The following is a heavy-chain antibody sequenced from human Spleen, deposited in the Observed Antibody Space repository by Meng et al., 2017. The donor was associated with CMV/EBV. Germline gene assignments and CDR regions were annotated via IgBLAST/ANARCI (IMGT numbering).Heavy chain of an antibody. V-gene: IGHV6-1*01. CDR1: GDSVSSNSVA. Sequence: SQTLSLTSAISGDSVSSNSVAWNWIRQSPSRGLEWLGRTYYRSKWFNDYAVSVKSRITINADTSKNQFSLQLNSVTPEDTAVYYCTRQNGGNDYWGQGTLVTVSS. CDR2: TYYRSKWFN. CDR3: TRQNGGNDY. J-gene: IGHJ4*02.